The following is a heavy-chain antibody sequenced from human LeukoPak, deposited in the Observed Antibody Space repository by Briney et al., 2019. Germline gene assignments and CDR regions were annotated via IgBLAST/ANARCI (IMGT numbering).Heavy chain of an antibody. V-gene: IGHV3-30-3*01. D-gene: IGHD2/OR15-2a*01. CDR1: GFTFSSYA. CDR2: ISYDGSNK. Sequence: GGSLRLSCAASGFTFSSYAVHWVRQAPGKGLEWVAVISYDGSNKYYADSVKGRFTISRDNSKNTLYLQMNSLRAEDTAVYYCAREGPRGNSQFDYWGQGTLVTVSS. J-gene: IGHJ4*02. CDR3: AREGPRGNSQFDY.